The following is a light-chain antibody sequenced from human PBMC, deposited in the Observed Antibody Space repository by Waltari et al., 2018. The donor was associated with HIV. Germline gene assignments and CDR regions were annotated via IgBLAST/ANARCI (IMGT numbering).Light chain of an antibody. J-gene: IGLJ1*01. V-gene: IGLV1-47*01. CDR2: KNF. Sequence: QTVTISCSGSSSNIENDNVYWYQQLPGMTPKLLIYKNFLRPSGVPDRFAASKSGTSASLTISGLRSADEADYYCVGWDSSLSAYVFGAGTKVAVL. CDR1: SSNIENDN. CDR3: VGWDSSLSAYV.